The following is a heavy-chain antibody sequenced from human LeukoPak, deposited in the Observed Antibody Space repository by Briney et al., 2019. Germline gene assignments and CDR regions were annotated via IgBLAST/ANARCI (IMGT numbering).Heavy chain of an antibody. D-gene: IGHD2-2*01. V-gene: IGHV3-20*04. Sequence: PGGSLRLSCAASGFTFDDYGMSWVRQAPGKGLEWVSGINWNGGSTGYADSVKGRFTISRDNAKNSLYLQMNSLRAEDTALYYCASAVGGSSANAFDIWGQGTMVTVSS. CDR2: INWNGGST. CDR1: GFTFDDYG. CDR3: ASAVGGSSANAFDI. J-gene: IGHJ3*02.